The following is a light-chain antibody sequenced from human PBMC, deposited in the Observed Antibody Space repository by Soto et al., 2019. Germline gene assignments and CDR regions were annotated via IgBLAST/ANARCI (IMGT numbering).Light chain of an antibody. CDR2: WAS. J-gene: IGKJ2*01. CDR1: QRVLYRSNSKNY. Sequence: DIVMTQSPDSLAVSLGERATINCMSSQRVLYRSNSKNYFAWYQQKPGQPPRLLIYWASTRESGVPDRFSGSGSGTDFTLTISSLQAEDVAVYYCQQYYSLPYTFGQGTKLEIK. CDR3: QQYYSLPYT. V-gene: IGKV4-1*01.